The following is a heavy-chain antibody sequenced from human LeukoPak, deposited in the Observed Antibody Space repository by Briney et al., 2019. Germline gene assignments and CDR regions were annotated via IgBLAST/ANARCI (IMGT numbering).Heavy chain of an antibody. Sequence: PGGSLRLSCAASGFTFNSNWMSWVRQAPGKGLEWVANIKQDGSEKYYVDSVKGRFTISRDNAKSSLYLQMNSLRAEDTALYYCVRVGIVGATTGFDYWGQGTLVTVSS. CDR1: GFTFNSNW. V-gene: IGHV3-7*01. J-gene: IGHJ4*02. CDR2: IKQDGSEK. CDR3: VRVGIVGATTGFDY. D-gene: IGHD1-26*01.